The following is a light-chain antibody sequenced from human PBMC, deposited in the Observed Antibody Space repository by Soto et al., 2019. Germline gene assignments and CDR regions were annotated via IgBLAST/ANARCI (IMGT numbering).Light chain of an antibody. CDR2: LYSDGTH. CDR1: SGHSSYA. CDR3: QTWGTGPWV. Sequence: LVLTQSPSASASLGASVKLTCTLSSGHSSYAIAWHQQEPDKGPRYLMKLYSDGTHSKGDGIPDRFSGSSSGAERYLTISSLQSEDEADYYCQTWGTGPWVFGGGTKLTVL. V-gene: IGLV4-69*01. J-gene: IGLJ3*02.